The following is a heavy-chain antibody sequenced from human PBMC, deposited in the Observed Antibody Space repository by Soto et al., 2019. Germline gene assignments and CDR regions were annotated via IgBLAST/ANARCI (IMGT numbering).Heavy chain of an antibody. D-gene: IGHD1-26*01. J-gene: IGHJ4*02. Sequence: EVQLVEAGGDLVQPGGSLRLSCVASGFTLSGYWMHWVRQVPGKGLVWVSRISGDGRTTNYADSVKGRFTISRDNAKNTLDLQMDSLRAEDTALYYCTRVIDGRSGLFDYWGQGNLVTVSS. V-gene: IGHV3-74*01. CDR2: ISGDGRTT. CDR1: GFTLSGYW. CDR3: TRVIDGRSGLFDY.